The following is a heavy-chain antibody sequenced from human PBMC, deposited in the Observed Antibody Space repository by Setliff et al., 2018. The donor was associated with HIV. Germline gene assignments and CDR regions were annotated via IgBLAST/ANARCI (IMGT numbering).Heavy chain of an antibody. CDR1: GGTLSNYV. D-gene: IGHD6-13*01. CDR2: IIPMYNIP. CDR3: ARDQTGVAAAAFGGGSAWSDEGFDI. Sequence: ASVKVSCKTSGGTLSNYVITWVRQAPGQGLEWMGMIIPMYNIPAFAQKFQGRVTFTADESTSTAYMELSSLSSEDTAVYYCARDQTGVAAAAFGGGSAWSDEGFDIWGQGTMVTVSS. J-gene: IGHJ3*02. V-gene: IGHV1-69*13.